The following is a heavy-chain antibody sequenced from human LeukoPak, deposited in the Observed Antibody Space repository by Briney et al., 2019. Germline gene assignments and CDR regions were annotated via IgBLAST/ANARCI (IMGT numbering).Heavy chain of an antibody. V-gene: IGHV1-2*02. CDR1: GYTFTGYY. Sequence: ASVTVSCKASGYTFTGYYMHWVRQAPGQGLEWMGWINPNSGGTNYAQKFQGRVTMTRDTYISTAYMELSRLRSDDTAVYYCASFSIVVVPAAILGDAFDNWGQGTMVTVSS. CDR2: INPNSGGT. CDR3: ASFSIVVVPAAILGDAFDN. D-gene: IGHD2-2*02. J-gene: IGHJ3*02.